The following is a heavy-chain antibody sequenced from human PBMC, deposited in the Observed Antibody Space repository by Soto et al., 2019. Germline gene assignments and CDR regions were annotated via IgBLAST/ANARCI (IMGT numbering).Heavy chain of an antibody. CDR2: IYYSGST. CDR3: ARLEGLATISYYFDF. D-gene: IGHD3-9*01. J-gene: IGHJ4*02. CDR1: GGSISSSSYY. V-gene: IGHV4-39*01. Sequence: SETLSLTCTVSGGSISSSSYYWGWIRQPPGKGLEWIGSIYYSGSTYYNPSLKSRVTISVDTSKNQFSLKLSSVTAADTAVYYCARLEGLATISYYFDFWGQGALVTVSS.